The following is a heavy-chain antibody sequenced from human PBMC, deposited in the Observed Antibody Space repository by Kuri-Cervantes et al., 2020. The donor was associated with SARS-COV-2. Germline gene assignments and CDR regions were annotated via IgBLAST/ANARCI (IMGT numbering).Heavy chain of an antibody. CDR1: GFTFSDYY. Sequence: GGSLRLYCAASGFTFSDYYMSWIRQAPGKGLEWVSYSSSSGSTIYYADSVKDQFTISRDNAKNSLYLQMNSLRAEDTAVYYCARDSITMVQGVTSDAFDIWGQGTMVTVSS. V-gene: IGHV3-11*01. CDR2: SSSSGSTI. D-gene: IGHD3-10*01. J-gene: IGHJ3*02. CDR3: ARDSITMVQGVTSDAFDI.